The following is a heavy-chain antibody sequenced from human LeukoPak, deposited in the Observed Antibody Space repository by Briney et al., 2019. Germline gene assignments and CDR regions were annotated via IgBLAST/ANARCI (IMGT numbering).Heavy chain of an antibody. CDR3: ATYYDFPNWFDP. D-gene: IGHD3-3*01. V-gene: IGHV4-39*07. J-gene: IGHJ5*02. CDR2: IYYSGTT. CDR1: GGLISISTYY. Sequence: SETLSLTCTVSGGLISISTYYWGWIRQPPGKGLEWIGSIYYSGTTHYNPFLKSRVTIAVDTSKNQFSLKLSSVTAADTAVYYCATYYDFPNWFDPWGQGTLVTVSS.